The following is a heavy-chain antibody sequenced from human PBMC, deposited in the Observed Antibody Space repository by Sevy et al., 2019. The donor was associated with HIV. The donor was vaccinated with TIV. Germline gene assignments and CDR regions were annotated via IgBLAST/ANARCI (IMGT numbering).Heavy chain of an antibody. CDR1: GGSIISTSYY. CDR2: IYYSGTT. V-gene: IGHV4-39*01. D-gene: IGHD6-19*01. CDR3: AGHKGWLIRGWFDP. Sequence: SETLSLTCSVSGGSIISTSYYWDWIRQPPGKGLELIGSIYYSGTTYYNPSLKSRVSISVDTSKNQFSLRLSSVTAADTALYYCAGHKGWLIRGWFDPWGQGTLVTVSS. J-gene: IGHJ5*02.